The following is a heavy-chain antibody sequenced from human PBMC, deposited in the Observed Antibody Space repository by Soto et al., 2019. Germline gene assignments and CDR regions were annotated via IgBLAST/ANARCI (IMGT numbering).Heavy chain of an antibody. Sequence: SQTLSLTCAISGDSVSSNSVGWSGIRQSPSRGLEWLGRTYYRSKWYNDYAVSVKSRITINPDTSKNQFSLQLNSVTPEDTAVYYCARLYSSAWAFDYWGQGTLVTVSS. J-gene: IGHJ4*02. CDR3: ARLYSSAWAFDY. CDR2: TYYRSKWYN. D-gene: IGHD6-19*01. V-gene: IGHV6-1*01. CDR1: GDSVSSNSVG.